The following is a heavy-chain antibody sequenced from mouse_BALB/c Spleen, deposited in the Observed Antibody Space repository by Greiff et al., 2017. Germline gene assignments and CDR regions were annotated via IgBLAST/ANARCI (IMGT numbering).Heavy chain of an antibody. Sequence: EVMLVESGGGLVKPGGSLKLSCAASGFTFSSYTMSWVRQTPEKRLEWVATISSGGSYTYYPDSVKGRFTISRDNAKNTLYLQMSSLKSEDTAMYYCTRDSVRGAMDYWGQGTSVTVSS. CDR3: TRDSVRGAMDY. D-gene: IGHD2-14*01. V-gene: IGHV5-6-4*01. CDR2: ISSGGSYT. J-gene: IGHJ4*01. CDR1: GFTFSSYT.